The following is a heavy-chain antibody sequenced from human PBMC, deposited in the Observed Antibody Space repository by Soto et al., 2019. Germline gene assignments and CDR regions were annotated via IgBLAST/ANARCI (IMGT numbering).Heavy chain of an antibody. Sequence: QVQLVQSGAEVKKPGASVKVSCKASGYTFTSYDINWVRQATGQGLEWMGWMNPNSGNTGYAQKLQGRVIMTRRNSISTAYMERRSLRSEYTAVYYCARGGYYYDSSAYYRQFDYWGQGTLVTVSS. CDR1: GYTFTSYD. V-gene: IGHV1-8*01. CDR2: MNPNSGNT. CDR3: ARGGYYYDSSAYYRQFDY. D-gene: IGHD3-22*01. J-gene: IGHJ4*02.